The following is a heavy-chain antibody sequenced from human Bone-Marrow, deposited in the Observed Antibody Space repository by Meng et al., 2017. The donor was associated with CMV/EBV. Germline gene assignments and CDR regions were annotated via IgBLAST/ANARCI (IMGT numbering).Heavy chain of an antibody. V-gene: IGHV3-11*06. J-gene: IGHJ4*02. D-gene: IGHD5-12*01. CDR2: ISSSSSYT. CDR3: ASERSGYSGYGGVIVFDY. Sequence: FSDYYMSWIRQAPGKGLEWVSYISSSSSYTNYADSVKGRFTISRDNAKISLYLQMNSLRAEDTAVYYCASERSGYSGYGGVIVFDYWGQGTLVTVSS. CDR1: FSDYY.